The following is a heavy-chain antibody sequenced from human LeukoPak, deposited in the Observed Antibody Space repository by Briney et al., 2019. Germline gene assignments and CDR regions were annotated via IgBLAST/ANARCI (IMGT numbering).Heavy chain of an antibody. V-gene: IGHV3-48*03. J-gene: IGHJ4*02. CDR1: GFTFSSYE. D-gene: IGHD2-15*01. CDR3: ARYCSGGSCYRGFDY. CDR2: ISSSGSTI. Sequence: GGSLRLSCAASGFTFSSYEMNWVRQAPGKGLEWVSYISSSGSTIYYADSVKGRFTISRDNAKNSLYLQMNSLRAEDTAVYYCARYCSGGSCYRGFDYWGQGTLVTVSS.